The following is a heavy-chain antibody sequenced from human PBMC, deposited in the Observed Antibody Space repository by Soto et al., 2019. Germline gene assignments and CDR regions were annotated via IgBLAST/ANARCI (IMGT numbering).Heavy chain of an antibody. Sequence: SETLSLTCTFSGGTLRGSNWWIWVRQPPGKGLEWIGEIYHSGSTNYNPSLKSRVTISVDKSKNQFSLKLSSVTAADTAVYYCAREVYSSGMDVWGQGNTVTVS. D-gene: IGHD6-13*01. J-gene: IGHJ6*02. CDR2: IYHSGST. CDR1: GGTLRGSNW. CDR3: AREVYSSGMDV. V-gene: IGHV4-4*02.